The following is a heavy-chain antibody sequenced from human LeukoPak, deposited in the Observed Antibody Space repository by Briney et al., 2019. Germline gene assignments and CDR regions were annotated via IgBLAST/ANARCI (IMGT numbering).Heavy chain of an antibody. CDR3: ARGLAAAGKAMVRAFDI. D-gene: IGHD6-13*01. J-gene: IGHJ3*02. CDR1: GGSISSGSYY. CDR2: IYTSGST. V-gene: IGHV4-61*02. Sequence: PSETLSLTCTVSGGSISSGSYYWSWIRQPAGKGLEWIGRIYTSGSTNYNPSLKSRVTISVDTSKNQFSLKLSSVTAADTAVYYCARGLAAAGKAMVRAFDIWGQGTMVTVSS.